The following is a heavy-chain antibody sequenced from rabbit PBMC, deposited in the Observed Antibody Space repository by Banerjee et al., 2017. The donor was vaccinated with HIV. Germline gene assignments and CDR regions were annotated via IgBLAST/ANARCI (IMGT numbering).Heavy chain of an antibody. D-gene: IGHD8-1*01. CDR2: INTSSGNT. Sequence: QEQLEESGGDLVKPEGSLTLTCTASGFSFTNKYVMCWVRQAPGKGLEWIGCINTSSGNTVYASWAKGRFTISKTSSTTVTLQMTSLTAADTATYFCMRGWAGSSYSGLWGQGTLVTVS. J-gene: IGHJ4*01. V-gene: IGHV1S45*01. CDR3: MRGWAGSSYSGL. CDR1: GFSFTNKYV.